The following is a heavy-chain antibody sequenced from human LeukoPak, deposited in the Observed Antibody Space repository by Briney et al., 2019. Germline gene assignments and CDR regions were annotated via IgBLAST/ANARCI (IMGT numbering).Heavy chain of an antibody. CDR1: GFTFSSYW. J-gene: IGHJ4*02. V-gene: IGHV3-23*01. CDR3: AKDGPNYGSGSSDY. Sequence: GGSLRLSCAASGFTFSSYWMSWVRQAPGKGLEWVSAISGSGGTTYYADSVQGRFTISRDNSKSTLYLQMNSLRAEDTAIYYCAKDGPNYGSGSSDYWGRGTLVTVSS. D-gene: IGHD3-10*01. CDR2: ISGSGGTT.